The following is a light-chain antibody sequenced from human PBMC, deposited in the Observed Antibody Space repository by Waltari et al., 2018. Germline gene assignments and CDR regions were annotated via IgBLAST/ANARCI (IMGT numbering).Light chain of an antibody. J-gene: IGKJ1*01. CDR2: GAS. V-gene: IGKV3-20*01. CDR1: QSVSSSY. Sequence: EIVLTQSPGTLSLSPGERATLSCRGSQSVSSSYLAWYKQKPGPAPWLLIYGASSRATGLPDRFSGSGSVTDFTLTISRLEPEDFAVYYCQQYGSSPRTFGQGTKVEIK. CDR3: QQYGSSPRT.